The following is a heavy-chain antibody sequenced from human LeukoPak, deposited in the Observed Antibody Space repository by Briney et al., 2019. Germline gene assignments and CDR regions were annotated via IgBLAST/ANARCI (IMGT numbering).Heavy chain of an antibody. Sequence: SETLSLTCTVSGGSISGYYWSWIRQPAGKGLEWIGLIHASGSTNYNPSLKSRVTMSVDTSKNQFSLKVTSVTAADTAVYYCARDVSNIAALRGQGTLVTVSS. D-gene: IGHD6-6*01. CDR1: GGSISGYY. CDR3: ARDVSNIAAL. CDR2: IHASGST. V-gene: IGHV4-4*07. J-gene: IGHJ4*02.